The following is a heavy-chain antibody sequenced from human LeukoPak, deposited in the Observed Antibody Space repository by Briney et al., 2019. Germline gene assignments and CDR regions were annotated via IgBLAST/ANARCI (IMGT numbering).Heavy chain of an antibody. CDR3: AAGTYYSLTTVY. D-gene: IGHD3-10*01. J-gene: IGHJ4*02. CDR2: FEPESAEI. Sequence: ASVKVSCKISGYTLSELSMHWVRQAPGKGLEWMGGFEPESAEIIHAQKFQGRVTMTEDTSTDTAYLELSSLKSEDTAVYYCAAGTYYSLTTVYWGQGTLVTVSS. V-gene: IGHV1-24*01. CDR1: GYTLSELS.